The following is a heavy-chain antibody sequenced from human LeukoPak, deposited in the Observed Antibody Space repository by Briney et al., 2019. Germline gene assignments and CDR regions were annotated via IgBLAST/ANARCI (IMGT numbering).Heavy chain of an antibody. CDR1: GGSISSYY. D-gene: IGHD2-2*01. CDR3: ASSIPSQRRNNWFDP. CDR2: IYYSGST. V-gene: IGHV4-39*01. J-gene: IGHJ5*02. Sequence: SETLSLTCTVSGGSISSYYWGWIRQPPGKGLEWIGSIYYSGSTYYNPSLKSRVTISVDTSKNQFSLKLSSVTAADTAVYYCASSIPSQRRNNWFDPWGQGTLVTVSS.